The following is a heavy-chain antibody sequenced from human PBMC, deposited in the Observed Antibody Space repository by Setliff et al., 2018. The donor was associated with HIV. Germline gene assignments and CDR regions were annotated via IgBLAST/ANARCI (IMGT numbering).Heavy chain of an antibody. CDR2: IIPIFGTA. D-gene: IGHD2-21*02. CDR3: ARGSVVTRSRGYYYYMDV. CDR1: GGTFSSYA. J-gene: IGHJ6*03. V-gene: IGHV1-69*13. Sequence: SVKVSCKASGGTFSSYAISWVRQAPGQGLEWMGGIIPIFGTANYAQKFQGRFTITADESTSTAYMELSSLRSEDTAVYYCARGSVVTRSRGYYYYMDVWGKGTTVTVSS.